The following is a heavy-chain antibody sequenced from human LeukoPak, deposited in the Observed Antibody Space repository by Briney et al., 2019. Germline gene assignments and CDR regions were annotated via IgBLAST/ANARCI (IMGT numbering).Heavy chain of an antibody. CDR2: IIPIFGTA. CDR3: ARGALMVRAYYYGMDV. J-gene: IGHJ6*02. Sequence: ASVKVSCKASGGTFSSYATSWVRRAPGQGLEWMGGIIPIFGTANYAQKFQGRVTITADESTSTAYMELGSLRSEDTAVYYCARGALMVRAYYYGMDVWGQGTTVTVSS. V-gene: IGHV1-69*13. D-gene: IGHD3-10*01. CDR1: GGTFSSYA.